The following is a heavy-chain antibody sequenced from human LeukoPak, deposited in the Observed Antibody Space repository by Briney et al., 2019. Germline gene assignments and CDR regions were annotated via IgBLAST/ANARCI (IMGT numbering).Heavy chain of an antibody. V-gene: IGHV3-21*01. CDR2: ITSSSNY. Sequence: PGGSLRLSCAASGFTFSAYNMIWVRQAPGKGLEWVSSITSSSNYYPDSVKGRFTISRDNAKNSLYLQMNSLRAEDTAVYYCARVGGNYLAAFDIWGQGTMVTVSS. CDR3: ARVGGNYLAAFDI. D-gene: IGHD1-26*01. J-gene: IGHJ3*02. CDR1: GFTFSAYN.